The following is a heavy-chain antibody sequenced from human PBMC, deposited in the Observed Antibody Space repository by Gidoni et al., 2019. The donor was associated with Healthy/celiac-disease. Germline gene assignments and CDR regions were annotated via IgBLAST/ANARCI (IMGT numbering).Heavy chain of an antibody. CDR3: ARDRHSGCYKAWYFDL. D-gene: IGHD1-26*01. J-gene: IGHJ2*01. CDR2: ISSSSSYI. CDR1: GFTFSSNS. Sequence: EVQLVEYGGGLVKPGGSLRLYCAASGFTFSSNSMRGSRQAPGKGLEWVSSISSSSSYISYADSVKGRFTISRDNAKNSLYLQMNSLRAEDTAVYYCARDRHSGCYKAWYFDLWGRGTLVTVSS. V-gene: IGHV3-21*01.